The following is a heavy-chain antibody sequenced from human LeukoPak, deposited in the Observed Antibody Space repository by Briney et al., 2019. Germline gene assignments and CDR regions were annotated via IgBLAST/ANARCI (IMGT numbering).Heavy chain of an antibody. V-gene: IGHV1-8*03. CDR2: MNPKSGNT. D-gene: IGHD6-19*01. J-gene: IGHJ6*03. CDR1: GYTFTSYD. CDR3: ARRAVDNSYYYYMDV. Sequence: ASVKVSCKASGYTFTSYDINWVRQVPGQGLEWMGWMNPKSGNTGYAQKFQGRVTITRNTSISTAYMEASSLRYEDTAVYYCARRAVDNSYYYYMDVWGKGTTVTVSS.